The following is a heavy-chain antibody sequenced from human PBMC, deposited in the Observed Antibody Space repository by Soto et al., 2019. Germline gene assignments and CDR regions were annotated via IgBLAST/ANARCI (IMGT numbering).Heavy chain of an antibody. CDR3: ARDRGNYCSSTSCSRMDV. D-gene: IGHD2-2*01. J-gene: IGHJ6*02. CDR1: GYTFTSYG. CDR2: ISAYNGNT. Sequence: QVQLVQSGAEVKKPGASVKVSCKASGYTFTSYGISWVRQAPGQGLEWMGWISAYNGNTNYAQKLQGRVTMTTDTSTSTAYMELRSLRSDDTAVYYCARDRGNYCSSTSCSRMDVWGQGTTVTVSS. V-gene: IGHV1-18*01.